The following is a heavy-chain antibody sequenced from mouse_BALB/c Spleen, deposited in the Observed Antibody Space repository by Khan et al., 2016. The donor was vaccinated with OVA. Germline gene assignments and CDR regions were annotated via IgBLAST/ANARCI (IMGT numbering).Heavy chain of an antibody. CDR3: ARQPYYHYNVMDY. CDR1: GFSLTNYG. Sequence: QVQLKQSGPGLVAPSQSLSITSTISGFSLTNYGVHWVRQPPGKGLEWLVVIWSDGSTTYNSALKPRLTISKDNSKSQVFLKMNSLQTDDTAMYFCARQPYYHYNVMDYWGQGTSVTVSS. J-gene: IGHJ4*01. D-gene: IGHD2-4*01. CDR2: IWSDGST. V-gene: IGHV2-6-1*01.